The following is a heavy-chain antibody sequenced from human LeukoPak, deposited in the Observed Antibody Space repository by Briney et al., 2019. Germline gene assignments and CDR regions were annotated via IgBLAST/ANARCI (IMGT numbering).Heavy chain of an antibody. CDR3: ARKDYYDSSGYPLIDY. D-gene: IGHD3-22*01. J-gene: IGHJ4*02. V-gene: IGHV4-59*12. CDR1: GGSISSYY. Sequence: PSETLSLTCTVSGGSISSYYWSWIRQPPGKGLEWIGYIYYSGTTNYNPSLKSRVTMSVDTSKNQFSLKLSSVTAADTAVYYCARKDYYDSSGYPLIDYWGQGTLVTVSS. CDR2: IYYSGTT.